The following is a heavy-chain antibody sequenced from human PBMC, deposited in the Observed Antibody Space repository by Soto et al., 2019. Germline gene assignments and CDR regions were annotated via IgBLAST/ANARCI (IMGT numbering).Heavy chain of an antibody. V-gene: IGHV1-3*01. CDR1: GYTFTNYA. CDR2: INVGNGKT. Sequence: QVQLVQSGAEVRKPGASVTISCKASGYTFTNYALQWVRQAPGQGLAWMGWINVGNGKTKYSQKFQGRVTITRDTSASTAYMELSSLTSEDTAVYYCARDVQWLLTNWFDPWGQGTLVTVSS. CDR3: ARDVQWLLTNWFDP. D-gene: IGHD6-19*01. J-gene: IGHJ5*02.